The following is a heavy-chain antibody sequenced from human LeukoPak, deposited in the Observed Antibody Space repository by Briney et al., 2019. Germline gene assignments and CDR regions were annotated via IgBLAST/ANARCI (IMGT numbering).Heavy chain of an antibody. V-gene: IGHV3-11*01. CDR3: ARDSANDYGDYGGGTLDY. J-gene: IGHJ4*02. CDR2: ISSSGSTI. Sequence: GGSLRLSCAASGFTFSDHYMSWIRQPPGRGLEWVSYISSSGSTIYYADSVKGRFTISRDNAKNSLYLQMNRLRAEDTAVYYCARDSANDYGDYGGGTLDYWGQGTLVTVSS. CDR1: GFTFSDHY. D-gene: IGHD4-17*01.